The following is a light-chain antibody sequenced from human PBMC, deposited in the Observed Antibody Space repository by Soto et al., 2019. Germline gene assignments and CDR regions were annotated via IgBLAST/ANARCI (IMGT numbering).Light chain of an antibody. J-gene: IGKJ2*01. CDR1: QTVSNNY. V-gene: IGKV3-20*01. CDR3: QQYGSSPPYT. Sequence: EVVLKQSPVTLYLSPGERATLSCRASQTVSNNYLAWYQQKPGQAPRLLIFGSSDRATGIPDRFSGSGSGTDFTLTISRLEPEDFAVYYCQQYGSSPPYTFGQGTKLEIK. CDR2: GSS.